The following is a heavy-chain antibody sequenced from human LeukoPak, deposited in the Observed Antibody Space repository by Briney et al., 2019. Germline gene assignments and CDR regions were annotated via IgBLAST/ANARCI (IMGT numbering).Heavy chain of an antibody. J-gene: IGHJ6*03. CDR3: ARGRKGRYDSSSYYYNYYMDV. CDR2: IYTSGST. CDR1: GDSINSYS. D-gene: IGHD3-22*01. V-gene: IGHV4-4*07. Sequence: SETLSLTCTVSGDSINSYSWSWIRQPAGKGLEWIGRIYTSGSTNYNPSLKSRVTMSLDTSKNQFSLKVTSVTAADTAVYYCARGRKGRYDSSSYYYNYYMDVWGKGATVTVSS.